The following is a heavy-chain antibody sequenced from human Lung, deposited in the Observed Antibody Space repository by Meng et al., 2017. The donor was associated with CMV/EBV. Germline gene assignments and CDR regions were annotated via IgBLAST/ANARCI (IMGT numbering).Heavy chain of an antibody. CDR1: GYTFRNYS. D-gene: IGHD2-15*01. Sequence: SVXVSXXASGYTFRNYSITWVRQAPGQGLEWMGWINPNSGDTNYAQKFQGRVTMTGDTSITTAYMELSRLRSDDMAVYYCARVKRYCTGGSCSSTGYYGMDVWGQRXTVTVSS. J-gene: IGHJ6*02. CDR3: ARVKRYCTGGSCSSTGYYGMDV. CDR2: INPNSGDT. V-gene: IGHV1-2*02.